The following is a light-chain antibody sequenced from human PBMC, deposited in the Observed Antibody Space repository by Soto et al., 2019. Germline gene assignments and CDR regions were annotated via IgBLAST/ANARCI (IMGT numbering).Light chain of an antibody. CDR1: QSVSSSY. CDR3: QQYSSSPPEFT. J-gene: IGKJ3*01. CDR2: GAS. Sequence: EIVLTQSPGTLSVSPGERVTLSCRASQSVSSSYLAWYQQRPGQAPRLLIFGASYRATGIPDRFSGSGSGTDFTLTISRPEPEDFAVYYCQQYSSSPPEFTFSPGTKVDSK. V-gene: IGKV3-20*01.